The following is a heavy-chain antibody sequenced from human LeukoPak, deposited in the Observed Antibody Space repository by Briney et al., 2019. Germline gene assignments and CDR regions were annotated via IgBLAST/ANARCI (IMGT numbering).Heavy chain of an antibody. V-gene: IGHV3-48*03. CDR3: ARNRPYFDY. J-gene: IGHJ4*02. CDR1: GFTFSSYE. Sequence: GGSLRLSCAASGFTFSSYEMNWVRQAPGKGLEWVSYISNSGSTIYYADSVKGRFTISRDNAKNSLYLQMNSLRAEDTAVYFCARNRPYFDYWGQGTLVTVSS. CDR2: ISNSGSTI.